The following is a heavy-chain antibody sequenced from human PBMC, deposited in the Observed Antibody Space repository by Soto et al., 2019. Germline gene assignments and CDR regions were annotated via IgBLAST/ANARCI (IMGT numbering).Heavy chain of an antibody. CDR1: GYTFTGYY. CDR2: INPNSGGT. V-gene: IGHV1-2*04. CDR3: ARDRGLGWNYYYYYYMEV. Sequence: ASVKVSCKASGYTFTGYYMHWVRQAPGQGLEWMGWINPNSGGTNYAQKFQGWVTMTRDTSISTAYMELSRLRSDDTAVYYCARDRGLGWNYYYYYYMEVWGKGTTVTVSS. J-gene: IGHJ6*03. D-gene: IGHD1-1*01.